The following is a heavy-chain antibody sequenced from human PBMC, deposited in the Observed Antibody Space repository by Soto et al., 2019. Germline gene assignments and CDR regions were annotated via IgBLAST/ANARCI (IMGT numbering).Heavy chain of an antibody. CDR3: ARADRTLVTSYGLDV. CDR2: INHSGTI. J-gene: IGHJ6*02. V-gene: IGHV4-34*01. Sequence: PSETLSLTCAVSGGSFSGFYWTWIRQPPGEGLEWIGEINHSGTINFNPSLRSRLTISLDSSKKHFSLKLTSLTAAGAAVYYCARADRTLVTSYGLDVWGQGTTVTVSS. D-gene: IGHD2-21*02. CDR1: GGSFSGFY.